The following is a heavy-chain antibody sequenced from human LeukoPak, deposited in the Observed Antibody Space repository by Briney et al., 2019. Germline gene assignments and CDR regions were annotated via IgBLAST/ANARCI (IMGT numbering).Heavy chain of an antibody. J-gene: IGHJ4*02. V-gene: IGHV3-7*01. CDR3: VRAIGSNTL. D-gene: IGHD4-23*01. CDR2: INQDGSEK. CDR1: GFTFTTYW. Sequence: PGGSLRLPCAASGFTFTTYWMSWVRQAPGKVLEWVANINQDGSEKYYVDSVKGRFTISRDNAKNSLYLQMNSLRAEDTAVYFCVRAIGSNTLWGQGTLVTVSS.